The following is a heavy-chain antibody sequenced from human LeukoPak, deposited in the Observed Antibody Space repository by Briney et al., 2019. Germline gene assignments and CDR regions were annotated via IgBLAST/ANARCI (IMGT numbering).Heavy chain of an antibody. J-gene: IGHJ4*02. CDR1: GFIFSDYY. CDR2: ISSSGSTI. Sequence: GGSLRLSCAASGFIFSDYYMDWVRQAPGKGLEWVSYISSSGSTISYAESVKGQFTVSRDNARNSVYLQMNSLRAEDTAVYYCARNFYDSSGYYRIDSWGQGTLVTVSS. V-gene: IGHV3-11*01. CDR3: ARNFYDSSGYYRIDS. D-gene: IGHD3-22*01.